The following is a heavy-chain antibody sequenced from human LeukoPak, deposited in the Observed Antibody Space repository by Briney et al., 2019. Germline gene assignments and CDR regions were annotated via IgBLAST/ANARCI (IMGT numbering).Heavy chain of an antibody. CDR2: IYYSGST. V-gene: IGHV4-39*01. Sequence: SETLSLTCTVSGGSISRSSHYWGWIRQPPGKGLEWIGTIYYSGSTYYNPSLKSRVTILIDTSKTQISLKLTSVTAADTAVYYCARHMSVSYDAFDLWGRGTPVTVSS. CDR3: ARHMSVSYDAFDL. CDR1: GGSISRSSHY. J-gene: IGHJ3*01. D-gene: IGHD3-10*01.